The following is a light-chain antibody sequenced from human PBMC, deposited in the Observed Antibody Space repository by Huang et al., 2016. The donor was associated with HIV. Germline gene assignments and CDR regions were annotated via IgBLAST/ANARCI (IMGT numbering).Light chain of an antibody. CDR2: GAS. J-gene: IGKJ1*01. V-gene: IGKV4-1*01. Sequence: DIVMTQSPDSLAVSLGERATINCKSSQSLLYSSNNKNYVAWYQQKPGQPPKLLIYGASTRESGVPDRFSGSGCETDFTLTISSLQAEDVAVYYCHQYYATGTFGQGTKVEI. CDR1: QSLLYSSNNKNY. CDR3: HQYYATGT.